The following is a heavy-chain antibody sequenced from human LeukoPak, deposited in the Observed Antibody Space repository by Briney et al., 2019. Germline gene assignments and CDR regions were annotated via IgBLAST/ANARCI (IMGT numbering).Heavy chain of an antibody. CDR1: GFTFSNYW. Sequence: PGGSLRLSCAASGFTFSNYWMHWVRQTPGKGLVWVSRINSDASVTTYADSVKGRFTISRDSAKNTLYLQMNSLRAEDTAVYYCAKDIDLLLCVAFDIWGQGTMVTVSS. V-gene: IGHV3-74*01. CDR3: AKDIDLLLCVAFDI. J-gene: IGHJ3*02. D-gene: IGHD3-10*01. CDR2: INSDASVT.